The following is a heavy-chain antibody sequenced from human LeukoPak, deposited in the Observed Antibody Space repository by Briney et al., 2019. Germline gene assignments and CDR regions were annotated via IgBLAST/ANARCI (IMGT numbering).Heavy chain of an antibody. CDR2: IYHSGST. Sequence: SETLSLTCTVSGYSISSGYYWGWIRQPPGKGLEWIGSIYHSGSTYYNPSLKSRVTISVDTSKNQFSLKLSSVTAADTAVYYCARRGGHGGSFDYWGQGTLVTVSS. CDR1: GYSISSGYY. CDR3: ARRGGHGGSFDY. V-gene: IGHV4-38-2*02. D-gene: IGHD4-23*01. J-gene: IGHJ4*02.